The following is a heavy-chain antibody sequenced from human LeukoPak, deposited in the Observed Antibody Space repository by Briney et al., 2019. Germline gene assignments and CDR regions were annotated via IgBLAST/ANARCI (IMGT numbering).Heavy chain of an antibody. J-gene: IGHJ4*01. CDR3: AKWGDYDILTGYCYSDY. V-gene: IGHV3-23*01. Sequence: GGSLRLSCAASGFIFSNYAMSWVRQAPGKGLEWGSAIGGRDGGTYYADSVKGRFTVSRDDPKNTLYLQMNTLRVEDTAVYYCAKWGDYDILTGYCYSDYWGHGTLVTVSS. D-gene: IGHD3-9*01. CDR1: GFIFSNYA. CDR2: IGGRDGGT.